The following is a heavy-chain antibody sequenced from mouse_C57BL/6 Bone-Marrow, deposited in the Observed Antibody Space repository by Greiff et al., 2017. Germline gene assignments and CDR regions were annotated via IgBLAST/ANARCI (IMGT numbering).Heavy chain of an antibody. CDR1: GYTFTDYN. V-gene: IGHV1-18*01. Sequence: VQLQQSGPELVKPGASVKIPCKASGYTFTDYNMDWVKQSHGKSLEWIGDINPNNGGTIYNQKFKGKATLTVDKSSSTAYMELRSLTSEDTAVYYCARSAGLESWFAYWGQGTLVTVSA. D-gene: IGHD6-2*01. CDR3: ARSAGLESWFAY. J-gene: IGHJ3*01. CDR2: INPNNGGT.